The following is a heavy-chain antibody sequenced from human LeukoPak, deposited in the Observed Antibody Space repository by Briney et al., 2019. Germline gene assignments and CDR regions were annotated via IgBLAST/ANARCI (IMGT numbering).Heavy chain of an antibody. J-gene: IGHJ6*02. CDR3: ARDRIAVAGRYYYYGMDV. Sequence: SVKVSCTASGGTFSSYAISWVRQAPGQGLEWMGRIIPILGIANYAQKFQGRVTITADKSTSTAYMELSSLRSEDTAVYYCARDRIAVAGRYYYYGMDVWGQGTTVTVSS. D-gene: IGHD6-19*01. V-gene: IGHV1-69*04. CDR1: GGTFSSYA. CDR2: IIPILGIA.